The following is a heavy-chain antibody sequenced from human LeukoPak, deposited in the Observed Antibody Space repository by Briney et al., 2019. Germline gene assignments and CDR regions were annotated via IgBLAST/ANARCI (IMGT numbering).Heavy chain of an antibody. J-gene: IGHJ5*02. CDR3: ARGRGYCSSTSCYYNWFDP. V-gene: IGHV4-39*01. CDR1: GGSISSSSYY. CDR2: IYYSGST. Sequence: SETLSLTCTVSGGSISSSSYYWGWIRQPPGKGLEWIGSIYYSGSTYYNPSLKSRVTISVDTSKNQFSLKLSSVTAADTAVYYCARGRGYCSSTSCYYNWFDPWGQGTLVTVSS. D-gene: IGHD2-2*01.